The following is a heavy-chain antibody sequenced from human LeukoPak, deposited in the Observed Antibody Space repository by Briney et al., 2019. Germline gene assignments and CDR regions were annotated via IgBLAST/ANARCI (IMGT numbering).Heavy chain of an antibody. CDR1: GFTFDDYA. Sequence: SLRLSCAASGFTFDDYAMQWVRQARGKGLEWVSFISWNSASIGHADCVKGRLTISRDNAKNSLYLQMNSLRAEDAALYYCAKATFDYWGQGTLVTVSS. J-gene: IGHJ4*02. CDR3: AKATFDY. V-gene: IGHV3-9*01. CDR2: ISWNSASI.